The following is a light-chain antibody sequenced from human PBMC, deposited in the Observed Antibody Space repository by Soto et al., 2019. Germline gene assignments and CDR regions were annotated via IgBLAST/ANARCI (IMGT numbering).Light chain of an antibody. J-gene: IGLJ1*01. V-gene: IGLV2-14*01. CDR2: DVS. CDR1: TSDVGGYNY. Sequence: QSVLTQPASVSGSPGQSITISWTGTTSDVGGYNYVSWYQQHPGKAPKFMIYDVSNRPSGVSNRFSGSKSGNTASLTISGLQAQDEADYYCCSYTTSNTRQIVFGTGTKLTVL. CDR3: CSYTTSNTRQIV.